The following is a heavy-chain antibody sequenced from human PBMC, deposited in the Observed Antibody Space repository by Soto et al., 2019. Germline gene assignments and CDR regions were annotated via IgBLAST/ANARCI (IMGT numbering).Heavy chain of an antibody. CDR1: GCTFSCYP. CDR2: IIPIFGTA. J-gene: IGHJ4*02. V-gene: IGHV1-69*06. CDR3: ARDRAGCSGGSCYAAY. D-gene: IGHD2-15*01. Sequence: RASVNVSLQATGCTFSCYPIRWVRPAPGKGLEGMGGIIPIFGTATYAEKFQGRVTITADKSTSTAYMEQSSLRSGDTAVYYCARDRAGCSGGSCYAAYWGQGTLVTVSS.